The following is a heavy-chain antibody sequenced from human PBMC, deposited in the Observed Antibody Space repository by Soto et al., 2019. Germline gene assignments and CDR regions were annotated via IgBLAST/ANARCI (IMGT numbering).Heavy chain of an antibody. D-gene: IGHD1-26*01. V-gene: IGHV1-3*01. CDR3: ARERKYSGSPGDY. CDR1: GYTFTNFA. J-gene: IGHJ4*02. Sequence: ASVKVSCKASGYTFTNFAMHWVRQAPGQRLEWMGWINAGNGNTKYSQNFQGRVSITRDTSASTAYMELSSLRSDDTAVYYCARERKYSGSPGDYWGQGTLVTVSS. CDR2: INAGNGNT.